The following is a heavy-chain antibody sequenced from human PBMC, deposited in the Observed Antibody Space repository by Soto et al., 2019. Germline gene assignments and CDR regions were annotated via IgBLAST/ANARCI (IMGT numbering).Heavy chain of an antibody. D-gene: IGHD3-22*01. CDR1: GDSISSYY. CDR3: TLRSMAVVPEY. J-gene: IGHJ4*02. CDR2: LYYGRSA. V-gene: IGHV4-59*01. Sequence: QVQLQESGPGLVKPSETLSLTCAVSGDSISSYYCMWIRQPPGKGLESIGYLYYGRSANYHPSPKSRVTLSVDTSTNQCSLTLSSMTAADTAVYYCTLRSMAVVPEYWGQGTLVTVAS.